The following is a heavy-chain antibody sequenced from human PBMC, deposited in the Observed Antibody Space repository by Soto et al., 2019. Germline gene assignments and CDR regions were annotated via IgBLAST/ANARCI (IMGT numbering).Heavy chain of an antibody. CDR3: ARDGRIVVVPAAKDYYYMDV. J-gene: IGHJ6*03. CDR2: INSDGSST. Sequence: PGGSLRLSCAGSGFTVNNAWMTWVRQAPGQGLVWVSRINSDGSSTSYADSVKGRFTISRDNAKNTLYLQMNSLRAEDTAVYYCARDGRIVVVPAAKDYYYMDVWGKGTTVTVSS. CDR1: GFTVNNAW. V-gene: IGHV3-74*01. D-gene: IGHD2-2*01.